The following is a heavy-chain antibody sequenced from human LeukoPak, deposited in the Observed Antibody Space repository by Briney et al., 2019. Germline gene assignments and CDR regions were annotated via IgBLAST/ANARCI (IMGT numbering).Heavy chain of an antibody. V-gene: IGHV3-23*01. CDR3: AKDGYDFWSAYQIDI. D-gene: IGHD3-3*01. CDR2: ISGSDGST. J-gene: IGHJ4*02. Sequence: GRSLRLSSAASGFTFSNYAMTWVRQAPGKGLEWVSAISGSDGSTYYSDSVTGRFTISRDNSKNTLYLQMTSLRPDDTAVYYCAKDGYDFWSAYQIDIWGQGTAVTVSS. CDR1: GFTFSNYA.